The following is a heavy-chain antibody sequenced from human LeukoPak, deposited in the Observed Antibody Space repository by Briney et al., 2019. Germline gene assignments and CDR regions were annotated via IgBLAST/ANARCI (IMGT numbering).Heavy chain of an antibody. CDR2: ISDRGYNT. Sequence: GGSLRLSCAASGFNFDNYAMSWVRQAPGKGLEWVSGISDRGYNTYYPESVKGRFSISRDNSKNTVDLQMNSLRAEDTAMYFCARDLEREAVAGTSNYYYGMDVWGQGTTVTVSS. D-gene: IGHD6-19*01. V-gene: IGHV3-23*01. J-gene: IGHJ6*02. CDR1: GFNFDNYA. CDR3: ARDLEREAVAGTSNYYYGMDV.